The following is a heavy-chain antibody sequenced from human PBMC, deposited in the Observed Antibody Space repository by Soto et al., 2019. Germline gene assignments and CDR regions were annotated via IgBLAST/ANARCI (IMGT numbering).Heavy chain of an antibody. Sequence: SVKVSCKASGGTFSSYTISWVRQAPGQGLEWMGRINPILGIANYAQKFQGRVTITADKSTSTAYMELSSLRSEDTAVYYCAGQGSAMVPFDYWGQGTLVTVSS. CDR1: GGTFSSYT. J-gene: IGHJ4*02. V-gene: IGHV1-69*02. CDR3: AGQGSAMVPFDY. D-gene: IGHD2-2*01. CDR2: INPILGIA.